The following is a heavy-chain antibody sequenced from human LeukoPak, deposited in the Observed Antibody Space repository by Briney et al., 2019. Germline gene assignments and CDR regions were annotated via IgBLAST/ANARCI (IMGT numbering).Heavy chain of an antibody. V-gene: IGHV3-30*18. Sequence: GGSLRLSCAASGFTFSSYGMHWVRQAPGKGLEWVAVISYDGSNKYYADSVKGRFTISRDNSKNTLYLQMNSLRAEDTALYYCAKEGSGWYRAFDIWGQGTMVTVSS. J-gene: IGHJ3*02. CDR2: ISYDGSNK. D-gene: IGHD6-19*01. CDR3: AKEGSGWYRAFDI. CDR1: GFTFSSYG.